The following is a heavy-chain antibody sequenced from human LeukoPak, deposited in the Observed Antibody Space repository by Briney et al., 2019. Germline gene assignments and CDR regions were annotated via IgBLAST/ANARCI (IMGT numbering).Heavy chain of an antibody. Sequence: ASVKVSCKASGYTFTGYYMHWVRQAPGQGLEWMGWINPNSGGTNYAQKFQGRVTMTRDTSISTAYMELSRLRAEDMAVYYCARRAGACSHPYDYWGQGTLVTVFS. CDR1: GYTFTGYY. CDR3: ARRAGACSHPYDY. V-gene: IGHV1-2*02. CDR2: INPNSGGT. D-gene: IGHD2-21*01. J-gene: IGHJ4*02.